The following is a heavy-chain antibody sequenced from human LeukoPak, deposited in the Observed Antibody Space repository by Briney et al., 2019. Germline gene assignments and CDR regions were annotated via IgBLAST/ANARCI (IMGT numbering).Heavy chain of an antibody. D-gene: IGHD3-3*01. CDR2: IYYSGST. J-gene: IGHJ5*02. V-gene: IGHV4-39*07. CDR1: GGSISSSSYY. CDR3: ANISLYYDFWSGYWANWFDP. Sequence: SETLSLTCTVSGGSISSSSYYWGWIRQPPGKGLEWIGSIYYSGSTYYNPSLKSRVTISVDTSKNQFSLKLSSVTAADTAVYYCANISLYYDFWSGYWANWFDPWGQGTLVTVSS.